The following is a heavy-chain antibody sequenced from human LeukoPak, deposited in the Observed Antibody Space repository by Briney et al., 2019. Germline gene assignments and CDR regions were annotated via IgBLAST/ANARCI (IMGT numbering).Heavy chain of an antibody. Sequence: GRSLRLSCAASGFTFSSYGMHWVRQAPGKGLEWVAVISYDGSNKYYADSVKGRFTISRDNSKNTLYLQMNSLRAEDTAVYYCARDRGYSGYDPTGDYYYGMDVWGQGTTVTVSS. CDR3: ARDRGYSGYDPTGDYYYGMDV. CDR2: ISYDGSNK. D-gene: IGHD5-12*01. J-gene: IGHJ6*02. CDR1: GFTFSSYG. V-gene: IGHV3-30*03.